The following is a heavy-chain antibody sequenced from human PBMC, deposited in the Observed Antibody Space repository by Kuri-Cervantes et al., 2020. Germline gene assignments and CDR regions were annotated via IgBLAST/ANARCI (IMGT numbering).Heavy chain of an antibody. J-gene: IGHJ4*02. V-gene: IGHV3-9*01. CDR2: ISWNSGSI. D-gene: IGHD3-10*01. CDR1: GFTFDDYA. CDR3: LVRGISRPY. Sequence: LSLTCAASGFTFDDYAMHWVRQAPGKGLEWVSGISWNSGSIGYADSVKGRFTISRDNAKNSLYLQMNSLRAEDTAVYYCLVRGISRPYWGQGTLVTVSS.